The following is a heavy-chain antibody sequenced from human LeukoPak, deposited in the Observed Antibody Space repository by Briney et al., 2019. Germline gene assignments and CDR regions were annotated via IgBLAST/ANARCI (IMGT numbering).Heavy chain of an antibody. D-gene: IGHD5-24*01. Sequence: PSETLSLTCAVYGGSFSGYYWSWIRQPPGKGLEWIGEINHSGSTNYNPSLKSRVTISVDTSKNQFSLKLSSVTAADTAVYYCARGWLQLDYWGQGTLVTVSS. J-gene: IGHJ4*02. CDR1: GGSFSGYY. CDR3: ARGWLQLDY. V-gene: IGHV4-34*01. CDR2: INHSGST.